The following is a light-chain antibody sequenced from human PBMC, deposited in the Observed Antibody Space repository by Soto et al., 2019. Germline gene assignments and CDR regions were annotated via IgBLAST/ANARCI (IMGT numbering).Light chain of an antibody. J-gene: IGLJ1*01. CDR1: SNDVGGYNY. CDR2: DVS. Sequence: QSALTQPASVSGSPGQSITISCTGTSNDVGGYNYVSWFQQHAGKAPKFMIYDVSHRSSGVSNRFSGSKSGNTASLTISGLQAVDEADYYCCSYTRTTSFVFGTGTKLTVL. CDR3: CSYTRTTSFV. V-gene: IGLV2-14*03.